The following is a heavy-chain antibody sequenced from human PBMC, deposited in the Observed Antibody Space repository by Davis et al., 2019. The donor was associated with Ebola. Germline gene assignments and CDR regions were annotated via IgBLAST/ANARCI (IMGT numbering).Heavy chain of an antibody. CDR2: IIPIFGTA. CDR1: GGTFSSYA. J-gene: IGHJ4*02. CDR3: AREVWYSSSALDY. V-gene: IGHV1-69*13. D-gene: IGHD6-6*01. Sequence: SVKVSCKASGGTFSSYAISWVRQAPGQGLEWMGGIIPIFGTANYAQKFQGRVTITADESTSTAYMELSSLRSEDTAVYYCAREVWYSSSALDYWGQGTLITVSS.